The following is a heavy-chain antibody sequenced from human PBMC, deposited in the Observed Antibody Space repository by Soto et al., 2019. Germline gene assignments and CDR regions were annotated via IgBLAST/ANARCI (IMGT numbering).Heavy chain of an antibody. V-gene: IGHV1-8*02. CDR1: GGTFSSYT. J-gene: IGHJ6*03. CDR2: MNPNSGNT. CDR3: AKGRKPPYYYYYMDV. Sequence: ASVKVSCKASGGTFSSYTISWVRQATGQGLEWMGWMNPNSGNTGYAQKFQGRVTMTRNTSISTAYMELSSLRSEDTAVYYCAKGRKPPYYYYYMDVWGKGTTVTVSS.